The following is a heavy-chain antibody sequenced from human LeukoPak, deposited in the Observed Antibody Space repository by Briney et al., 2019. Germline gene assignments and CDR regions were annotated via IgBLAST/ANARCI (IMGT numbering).Heavy chain of an antibody. D-gene: IGHD3-16*01. CDR1: GFTFSSYS. Sequence: GGSLRLSCAASGFTFSSYSMNWVRQAPGKGLEWVSYISSGSSTIYYADSVKGRFTISRDNAKNSLYLQMNSLRAEDAAVYYCARAELLGGFDYWGQGTLVTVSS. CDR2: ISSGSSTI. J-gene: IGHJ4*02. CDR3: ARAELLGGFDY. V-gene: IGHV3-48*04.